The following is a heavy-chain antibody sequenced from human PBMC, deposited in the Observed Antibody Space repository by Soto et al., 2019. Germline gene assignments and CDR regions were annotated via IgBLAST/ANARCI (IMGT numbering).Heavy chain of an antibody. D-gene: IGHD3-16*01. CDR1: GGSISSGDYY. J-gene: IGHJ6*02. V-gene: IGHV4-30-4*01. CDR2: IYYSGST. CDR3: ARDYAVGSLPYYYYGMDV. Sequence: SETLSLTCTVSGGSISSGDYYWSWILQPPGKGLEWIGYIYYSGSTYYNPSLKSRVTISVDTSKNQFSLKLSSVTAADTAVYYCARDYAVGSLPYYYYGMDVWGQGTTVTVSS.